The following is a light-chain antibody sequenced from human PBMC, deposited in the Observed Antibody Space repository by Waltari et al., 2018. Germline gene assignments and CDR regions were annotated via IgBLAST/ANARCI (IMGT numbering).Light chain of an antibody. Sequence: QSALTQPRSVSGSPGQSVTLSCTGTSSDVGGYDYVSWYQQHPGKAHKLIISDVDKRPSGVSDRFSGSKSGNTASLTISGLQIDDEATYYCCSFAGNYTLLFGGGTNLTVL. V-gene: IGLV2-11*01. CDR1: SSDVGGYDY. CDR2: DVD. CDR3: CSFAGNYTLL. J-gene: IGLJ2*01.